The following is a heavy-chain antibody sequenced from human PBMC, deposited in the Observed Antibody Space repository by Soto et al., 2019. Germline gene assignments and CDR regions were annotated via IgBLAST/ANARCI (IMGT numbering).Heavy chain of an antibody. J-gene: IGHJ6*02. CDR1: GGSISSGGYS. D-gene: IGHD2-15*01. Sequence: SETLSLTCAVSGGSISSGGYSWSWIRQPPGKGLEWIGYIYHGGSTYYNPSLKSRVTISVDRSKNQFSLKLSSVTAADTAVYYCARGDCSGGSCYLYYYGMDVGGQGTTVTVSS. CDR3: ARGDCSGGSCYLYYYGMDV. V-gene: IGHV4-30-2*01. CDR2: IYHGGST.